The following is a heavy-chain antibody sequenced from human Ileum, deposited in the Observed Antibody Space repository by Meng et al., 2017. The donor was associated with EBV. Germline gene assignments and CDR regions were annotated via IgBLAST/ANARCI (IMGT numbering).Heavy chain of an antibody. D-gene: IGHD5-24*01. CDR3: ARHSGYNQGY. Sequence: VKRADVGHGLLKPWGTMSLIWVVFVVYISISNWWRWVGQLPGKGVEWIGQIYYSGSPSYNTYLKSRVTMSVDKSKNQVYMNLNSVTAADTALYYCARHSGYNQGYWGQGTLVTVSS. V-gene: IGHV4/OR15-8*01. CDR1: VVYISISNW. J-gene: IGHJ4*02. CDR2: IYYSGSP.